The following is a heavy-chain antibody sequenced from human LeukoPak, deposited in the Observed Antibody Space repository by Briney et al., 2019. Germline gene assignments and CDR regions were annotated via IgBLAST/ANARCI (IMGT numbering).Heavy chain of an antibody. V-gene: IGHV4-59*08. Sequence: SETLSLTCTVWGGSISSYYWSWIRQPPGKGLEWIGYIYNSESTNYSPSLKSRVTISVDTSKNQFSLKLSSVTAADTAGYYCARHGVRRLWWLDYWGQGTLVTVSS. CDR1: GGSISSYY. CDR2: IYNSEST. J-gene: IGHJ4*02. D-gene: IGHD5-18*01. CDR3: ARHGVRRLWWLDY.